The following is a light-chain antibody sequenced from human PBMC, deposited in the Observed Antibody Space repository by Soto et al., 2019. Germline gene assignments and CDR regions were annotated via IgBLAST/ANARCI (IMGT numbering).Light chain of an antibody. V-gene: IGKV4-1*01. CDR3: QQYYSIPLT. CDR1: QSGLHSTNNKKN. J-gene: IGKJ4*01. CDR2: WAS. Sequence: DIVMAQSPDSLAVALGGSATINCKSSQSGLHSTNNKKNLAWYQQKPGQPPKLLIYWASTRESGVTDRFSGSGSGTDFTLTIRSMQAEDVATYYCQQYYSIPLTCGGGTKVDIK.